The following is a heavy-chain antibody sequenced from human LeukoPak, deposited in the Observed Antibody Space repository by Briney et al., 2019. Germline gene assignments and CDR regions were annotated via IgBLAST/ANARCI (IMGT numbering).Heavy chain of an antibody. Sequence: PGGSLRLSCAASGFTVSSNYMSWVRQAPGKGLEWVSVIYSGGSTYYADSVKGRFTISRDNSKNTLYLQMNSLRAEDTAVYYCASDRAMVKSEYFQHWGQGTLVTVSS. J-gene: IGHJ1*01. V-gene: IGHV3-53*05. CDR3: ASDRAMVKSEYFQH. CDR1: GFTVSSNY. D-gene: IGHD5-18*01. CDR2: IYSGGST.